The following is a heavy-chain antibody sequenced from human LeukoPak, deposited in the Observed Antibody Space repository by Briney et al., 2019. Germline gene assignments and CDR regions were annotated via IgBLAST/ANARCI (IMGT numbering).Heavy chain of an antibody. J-gene: IGHJ4*02. CDR3: AREHGDYPDD. Sequence: SETLSLTCTVSGGSISSGSYYWSWIRQPAGKGLEWIGRIYTSGSTNYNPSLKSRVTISVDTSKNQFSLKLSSVTAADTAVYYCAREHGDYPDDWGQGTLVTVSS. CDR2: IYTSGST. D-gene: IGHD4-17*01. CDR1: GGSISSGSYY. V-gene: IGHV4-61*02.